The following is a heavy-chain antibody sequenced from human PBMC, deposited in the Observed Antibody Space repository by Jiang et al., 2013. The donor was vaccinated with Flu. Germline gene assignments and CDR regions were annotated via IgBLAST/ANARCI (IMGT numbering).Heavy chain of an antibody. CDR1: DGYQSAVVVTT. D-gene: IGHD3-10*01. V-gene: IGHV4-61*01. CDR3: ARAMVRGVPRPFHAFDI. J-gene: IGHJ3*02. Sequence: TCTVSDGYQSAVVVTTGAGSASPQGRDWSGLGISITVGSTNYNPSLKSRVTISVDTSKNQFSLKLSSVTAADTAVYYCARAMVRGVPRPFHAFDIWGQGTMVTVSS. CDR2: SITVGST.